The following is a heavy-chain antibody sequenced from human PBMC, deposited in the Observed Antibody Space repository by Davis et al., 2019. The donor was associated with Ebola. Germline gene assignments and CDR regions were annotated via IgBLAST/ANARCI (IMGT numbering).Heavy chain of an antibody. CDR1: GFTFGDYA. V-gene: IGHV3-49*04. J-gene: IGHJ5*02. CDR2: IRSKAYGGKP. CDR3: TGDIVLMGTRDP. Sequence: GESLKISCRVSGFTFGDYAINWVRQAPGKGLEWVGFIRSKAYGGKPAYAASVKGRFTISRDDSKTIAYLQLDSLKTEDTAVYYCTGDIVLMGTRDPWGQGTLVTVSS. D-gene: IGHD2-8*01.